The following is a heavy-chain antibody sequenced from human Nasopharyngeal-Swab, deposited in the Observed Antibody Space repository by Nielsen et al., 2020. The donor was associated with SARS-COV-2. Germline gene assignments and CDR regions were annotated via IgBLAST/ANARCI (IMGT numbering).Heavy chain of an antibody. CDR2: IYYSGST. Sequence: SETLSLTCTVSGGSISSYYWSWIRQPPGKGLEWIGYIYYSGSTNYNPSLKSRVTISVDTSKNQFSLKLSSVTAADTAMYYCARKDKYSRSYDYWGQGTLITVSS. CDR3: ARKDKYSRSYDY. J-gene: IGHJ4*02. D-gene: IGHD6-13*01. V-gene: IGHV4-59*01. CDR1: GGSISSYY.